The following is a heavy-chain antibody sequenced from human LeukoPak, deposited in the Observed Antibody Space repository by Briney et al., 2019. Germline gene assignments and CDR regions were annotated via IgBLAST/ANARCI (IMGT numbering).Heavy chain of an antibody. D-gene: IGHD3-10*01. CDR2: INQDGTEK. J-gene: IGHJ4*02. V-gene: IGHV3-7*01. Sequence: GGSLRLSCAASGFTFSSYWMSWVRQAPAKGLEWVANINQDGTEKYYVDSVKGRFTISRDYAKNSLYLQMNSLRVEGTAVYYCAKVAKYYYGPETYYFFEQWGQGTPVTVSS. CDR3: AKVAKYYYGPETYYFFEQ. CDR1: GFTFSSYW.